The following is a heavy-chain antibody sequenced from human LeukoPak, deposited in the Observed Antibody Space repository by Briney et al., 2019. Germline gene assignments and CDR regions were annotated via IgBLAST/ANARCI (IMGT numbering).Heavy chain of an antibody. CDR2: IWFDGSNK. V-gene: IGHV3-33*01. Sequence: GGSLRLSCATSGFTFSSYGFHWVRQAPGKGLEWVAVIWFDGSNKYYTDSVKGRFIVSRDNSKSTLYLQMDSLRAEDTAVYYCARRSYYYDSSGVDYWGQGTLVTVSS. J-gene: IGHJ4*02. D-gene: IGHD3-22*01. CDR3: ARRSYYYDSSGVDY. CDR1: GFTFSSYG.